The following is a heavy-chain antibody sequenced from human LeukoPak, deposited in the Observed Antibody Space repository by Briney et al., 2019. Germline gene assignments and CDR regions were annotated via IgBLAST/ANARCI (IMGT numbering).Heavy chain of an antibody. CDR1: GFTLSSYE. J-gene: IGHJ4*02. V-gene: IGHV3-48*03. D-gene: IGHD3-10*01. CDR2: ISSSGSTI. Sequence: PGGSLRLSCAASGFTLSSYEMNWVRQAPGKGLEWVSYISSSGSTIYYADSVKGRFTISRDNAKNSLYLQMSSLRAEDTAVYYCARDGPGVVTDYWGQGTLVTVSS. CDR3: ARDGPGVVTDY.